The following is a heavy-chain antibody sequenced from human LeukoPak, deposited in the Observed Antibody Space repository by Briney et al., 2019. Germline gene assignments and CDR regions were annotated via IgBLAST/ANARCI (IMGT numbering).Heavy chain of an antibody. Sequence: ASVKVSCKASGYTFTSYGISWVRQAPGQGLEWMGWISAYNGNTNYAQKLQGRVTMTTDTSTSTAYMELRSLRSDDTAVYYCARYRVGSGDYYYYGLDVWGQGSTVTVSS. CDR3: ARYRVGSGDYYYYGLDV. J-gene: IGHJ6*02. V-gene: IGHV1-18*01. D-gene: IGHD1-26*01. CDR2: ISAYNGNT. CDR1: GYTFTSYG.